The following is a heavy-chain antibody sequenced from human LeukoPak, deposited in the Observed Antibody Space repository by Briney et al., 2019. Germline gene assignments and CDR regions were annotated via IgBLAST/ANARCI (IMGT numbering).Heavy chain of an antibody. CDR3: ARRRPPVDY. CDR1: GYSFTNYW. CDR2: IYPGDSDT. V-gene: IGHV5-51*01. Sequence: GESLKISCKGSGYSFTNYWIGWVRQVPGKVLEWMGIIYPGDSDTRYSPSFQGQVTITADKSISTAYLQWSSLKASDTAMYYCARRRPPVDYWGQGTLVTVSS. D-gene: IGHD6-6*01. J-gene: IGHJ4*02.